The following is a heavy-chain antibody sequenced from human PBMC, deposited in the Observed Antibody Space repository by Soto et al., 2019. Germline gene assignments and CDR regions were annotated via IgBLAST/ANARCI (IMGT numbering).Heavy chain of an antibody. J-gene: IGHJ5*02. D-gene: IGHD6-13*01. CDR1: GYTSTSYW. CDR3: ARRNSGSWSFT. Sequence: GESPKISCKGFGYTSTSYWISWVRQMPGKGLEWMGRIDPSDSYTNYSPSFQDHVTISADNSIRTAYLQWSRLEASDTAIYYCARRNSGSWSFTWGQGTLVTVSS. CDR2: IDPSDSYT. V-gene: IGHV5-10-1*01.